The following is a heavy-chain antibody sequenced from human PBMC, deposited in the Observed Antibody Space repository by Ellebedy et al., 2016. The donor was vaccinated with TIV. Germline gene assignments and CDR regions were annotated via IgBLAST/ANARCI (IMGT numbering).Heavy chain of an antibody. D-gene: IGHD5-18*01. Sequence: PGGSLRLSCAASGFTFSSYSMNWVRQAPGKGLEWVSSISSSSSYIYYADSVKGRFTISRDNAKNSLYLQMNSLRAEDTAVYYCARDDGYKKTYGMDVWGQGTTVTVSS. CDR1: GFTFSSYS. CDR2: ISSSSSYI. CDR3: ARDDGYKKTYGMDV. J-gene: IGHJ6*02. V-gene: IGHV3-21*01.